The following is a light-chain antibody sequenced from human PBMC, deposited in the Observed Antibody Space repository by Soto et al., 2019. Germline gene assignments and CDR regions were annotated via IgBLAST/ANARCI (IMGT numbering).Light chain of an antibody. CDR3: GTLASSLSAYV. Sequence: QSVLTQPPSVSAAPGQKVPISCSGSSSNIGNNYVSWYQQLPGTAPKLLIYENNKRPSGIPDRFSGSKSGTSATLGITGLQIGDEDDYYCGTLASSLSAYVFRTGTTAPVL. V-gene: IGLV1-51*02. CDR2: ENN. CDR1: SSNIGNNY. J-gene: IGLJ1*01.